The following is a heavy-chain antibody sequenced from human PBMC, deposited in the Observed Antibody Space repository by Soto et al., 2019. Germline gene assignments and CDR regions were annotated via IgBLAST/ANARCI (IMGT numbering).Heavy chain of an antibody. CDR2: IIPILGIA. V-gene: IGHV1-69*02. D-gene: IGHD5-12*01. Sequence: QVQLVQSGAEVKKPGSSVKVSCKASGGTFSSYTISWVRQAPGQGLEWMGRIIPILGIANYAQKFQGRVTITADKSTSTAYMELSSLRSEDTAVYYCARVFDGYDYYFDYWGQGTLVTVSS. J-gene: IGHJ4*02. CDR1: GGTFSSYT. CDR3: ARVFDGYDYYFDY.